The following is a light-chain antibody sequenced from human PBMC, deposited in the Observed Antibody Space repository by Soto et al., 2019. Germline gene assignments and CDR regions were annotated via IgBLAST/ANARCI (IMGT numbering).Light chain of an antibody. J-gene: IGKJ1*01. CDR3: QQYGSSPWT. CDR2: GAS. Sequence: EIVLTQSPGTLSLSPGERATLSCRASQSVSSSYLAWYQQKPGQAPRLLIYGASSRATGIPDMFGGSGSGTDFTLTISRLEPEDFAEYYCQQYGSSPWTFGQGTKVEIK. CDR1: QSVSSSY. V-gene: IGKV3-20*01.